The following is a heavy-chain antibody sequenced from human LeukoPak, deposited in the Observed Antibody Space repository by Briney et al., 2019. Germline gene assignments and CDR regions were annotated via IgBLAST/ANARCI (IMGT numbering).Heavy chain of an antibody. J-gene: IGHJ4*02. CDR2: ISYDGSNK. CDR3: TTDKLVGARGFDY. CDR1: GFTFSSYG. V-gene: IGHV3-30*03. D-gene: IGHD1-26*01. Sequence: PGRSLRLSCAASGFTFSSYGMHWVRQAPGKGLEWVAVISYDGSNKYYADSVKGRFTISRDNSKNTLYLQMNSLKTEDTAVYYCTTDKLVGARGFDYWGQGTLVTVSS.